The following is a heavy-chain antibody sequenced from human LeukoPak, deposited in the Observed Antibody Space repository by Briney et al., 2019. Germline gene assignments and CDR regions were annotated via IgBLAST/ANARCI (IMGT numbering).Heavy chain of an antibody. J-gene: IGHJ3*02. CDR2: IYNSGST. CDR1: GGSICSYY. CDR3: ARDSGGPHSGFEI. D-gene: IGHD6-19*01. V-gene: IGHV4-59*01. Sequence: SETLSLTCTVSGGSICSYYWSWIRQPPGKGLEWIGYIYNSGSTNYNPSLKSRVTISVDTSKNQYSLKMSSVTAADTAVYYCARDSGGPHSGFEIWGQGKMVTASS.